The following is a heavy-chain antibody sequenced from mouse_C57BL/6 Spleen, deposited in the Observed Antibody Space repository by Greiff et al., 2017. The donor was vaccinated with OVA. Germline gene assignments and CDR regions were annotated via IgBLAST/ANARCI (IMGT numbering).Heavy chain of an antibody. CDR1: GYSITSGYY. CDR3: ARENPGTGYYFDY. V-gene: IGHV3-6*01. J-gene: IGHJ2*01. CDR2: ISYDGSN. Sequence: VQLKESGPGLVKPSQSLSLTCSVTGYSITSGYYWNWIRQFPGNKLEWMGYISYDGSNNYNPSLKNRISITRDTSKNQFFLKLNSVTTEDTATYYCARENPGTGYYFDYWGQGTTLTVSS. D-gene: IGHD4-1*01.